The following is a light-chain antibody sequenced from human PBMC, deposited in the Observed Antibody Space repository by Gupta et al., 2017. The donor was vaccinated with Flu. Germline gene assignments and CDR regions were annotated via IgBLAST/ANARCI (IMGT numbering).Light chain of an antibody. CDR3: KSYDSSLSGYV. CDR2: GHT. V-gene: IGLV1-40*01. J-gene: IGLJ1*01. Sequence: QSALTQPPSGSAAPGQRVAISCAGLNSNIVEGYDVHWYQHLPGTAPKVLIHGHTNRPSGVPDRFSGSKSGTSASLAITGLQAEDEADYYCKSYDSSLSGYVFGTGTKVTVL. CDR1: NSNIVEGYD.